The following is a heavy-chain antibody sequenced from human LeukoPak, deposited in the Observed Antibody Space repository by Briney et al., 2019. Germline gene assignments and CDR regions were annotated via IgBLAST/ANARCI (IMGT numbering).Heavy chain of an antibody. D-gene: IGHD6-19*01. J-gene: IGHJ5*02. CDR1: GGSISSYY. CDR2: IYYSGST. Sequence: PSETLSLTCTVSGGSISSYYWSWIRQPPGKGLEWIGYIYYSGSTNYNPSPKSRVTISVDTSKNQFSLKLSSVTAADTAVYYCARHPHSRGWYGVGFDPWGQGTLVTVSS. CDR3: ARHPHSRGWYGVGFDP. V-gene: IGHV4-59*08.